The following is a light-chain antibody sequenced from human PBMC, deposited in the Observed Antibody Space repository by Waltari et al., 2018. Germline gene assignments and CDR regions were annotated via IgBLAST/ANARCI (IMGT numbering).Light chain of an antibody. V-gene: IGKV1-5*03. CDR2: GAS. CDR3: QQYHSSSRT. CDR1: QSISNW. Sequence: DIQMTQSPSTLSASVGDRVTITCRASQSISNWLAWYQLKPGKAPNLLISGASSLDSGVPSRFSGNGSGTEFTLTISSLQPDDLATYYCQQYHSSSRTFGQGTKVEIK. J-gene: IGKJ1*01.